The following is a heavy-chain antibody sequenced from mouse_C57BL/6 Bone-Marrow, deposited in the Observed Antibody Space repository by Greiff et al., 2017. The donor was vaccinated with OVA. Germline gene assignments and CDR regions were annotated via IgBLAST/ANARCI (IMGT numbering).Heavy chain of an antibody. CDR2: ISYDGSN. D-gene: IGHD2-5*01. V-gene: IGHV3-6*01. CDR3: SRDGSNLYAMDY. J-gene: IGHJ4*01. Sequence: DVQLVESGPGLVKPSQSLSLTCSVTGYSITSGYYWNWIRQFPGNKLEWMGYISYDGSNNYNPSLKNRISITRDTSKNQFCLKLNSVTTEDTATYYCSRDGSNLYAMDYWGQGTSVTVSS. CDR1: GYSITSGYY.